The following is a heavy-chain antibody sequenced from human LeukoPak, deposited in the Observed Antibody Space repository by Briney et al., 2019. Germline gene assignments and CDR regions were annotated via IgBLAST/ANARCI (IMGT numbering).Heavy chain of an antibody. CDR1: GYTFTSYD. V-gene: IGHV1-8*01. D-gene: IGHD5-18*01. J-gene: IGHJ5*02. CDR2: MNPNSGNT. Sequence: ASVKVSCKASGYTFTSYDINWVRQATGQGLEWMGWMNPNSGNTGYAQKFQGRVTMTRNTSISTAYMELSSLRSEDTAVYYCARGLQLWTFNWFDPWGQGTLVTVSS. CDR3: ARGLQLWTFNWFDP.